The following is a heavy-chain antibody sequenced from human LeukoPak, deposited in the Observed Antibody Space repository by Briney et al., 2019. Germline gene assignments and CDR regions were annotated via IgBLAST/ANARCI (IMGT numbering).Heavy chain of an antibody. CDR1: GFTFSSYE. J-gene: IGHJ4*02. V-gene: IGHV3-21*01. CDR3: ARVEGSSGPKDY. CDR2: ISGSSSYI. Sequence: GGSLRLSCAASGFTFSSYEMNWVRQAPGKGLEWVSSISGSSSYIDYADSVKGRFTISRDNARKSLYLQMNSLRVEDTAVYYCARVEGSSGPKDYWGQGTLVTVSS. D-gene: IGHD6-19*01.